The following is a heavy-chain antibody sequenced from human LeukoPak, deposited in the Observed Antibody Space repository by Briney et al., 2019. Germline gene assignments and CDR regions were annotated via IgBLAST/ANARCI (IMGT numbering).Heavy chain of an antibody. Sequence: HSGGSLRLSCAASGFTFSSYAMSWVRQAPGKGLEWVSAISGSGGSTYYADSVKGRFTISRDNSKNTLYLQMNSLRAEVTAVYYCAKDPPRWYYDSSGYYDYWGQGTLVTVSS. CDR2: ISGSGGST. V-gene: IGHV3-23*01. CDR1: GFTFSSYA. J-gene: IGHJ4*02. D-gene: IGHD3-22*01. CDR3: AKDPPRWYYDSSGYYDY.